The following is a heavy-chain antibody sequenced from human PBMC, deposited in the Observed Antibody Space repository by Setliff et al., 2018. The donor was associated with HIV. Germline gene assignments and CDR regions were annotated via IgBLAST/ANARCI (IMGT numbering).Heavy chain of an antibody. Sequence: ASVKVSCKTSGYTFIHYDIHWVRQAPGERLEWLGWINTDTGNTKYSQKFQDRLTFTRDTSALTADMELSSLRSEDAAVYYCASPTAIPHWGQGTLVTVSS. CDR1: GYTFIHYD. CDR3: ASPTAIPH. V-gene: IGHV1-3*04. D-gene: IGHD2-21*02. CDR2: INTDTGNT. J-gene: IGHJ4*02.